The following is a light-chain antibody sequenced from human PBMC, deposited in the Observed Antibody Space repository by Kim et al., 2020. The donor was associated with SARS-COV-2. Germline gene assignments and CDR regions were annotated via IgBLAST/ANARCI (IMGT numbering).Light chain of an antibody. CDR3: YSAADRV. CDR1: VLAKKY. V-gene: IGLV3-27*01. J-gene: IGLJ3*02. Sequence: SYELTQPSSVSVSPGQTARITCSGDVLAKKYARWFQQKPGQAPVLVIYKDGERPSGIPERFSGSSSGTTVTLTISGAQVEDEADYYCYSAADRVFGGGTQLTVL. CDR2: KDG.